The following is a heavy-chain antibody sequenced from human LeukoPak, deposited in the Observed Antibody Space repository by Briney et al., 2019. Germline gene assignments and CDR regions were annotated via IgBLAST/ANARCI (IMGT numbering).Heavy chain of an antibody. CDR2: IYYSGST. CDR1: GGSISSYY. V-gene: IGHV4-59*01. Sequence: SETLSLTCTVSGGSISSYYWSWIRQPPGKGLEWIGYIYYSGSTNYNPSLKSRVTISVDTSKNQFSLKLSSVTAADTAVYYCARKSRLYIDYWGQGTLVTVSS. CDR3: ARKSRLYIDY. J-gene: IGHJ4*02. D-gene: IGHD3-10*01.